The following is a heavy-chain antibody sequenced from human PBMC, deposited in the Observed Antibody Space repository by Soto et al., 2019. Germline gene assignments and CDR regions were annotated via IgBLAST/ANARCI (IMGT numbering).Heavy chain of an antibody. Sequence: SETLSLTCAVYGGSFSGYYWSWIRQPPGKGLEWIGEINHSGSTNYNPSLKSRVTISVDTPKNQFSLKLSSVTAADTAVYYCARGGQYNWKLNWFDPWGQGTLVTVSS. D-gene: IGHD1-20*01. J-gene: IGHJ5*02. CDR2: INHSGST. CDR1: GGSFSGYY. CDR3: ARGGQYNWKLNWFDP. V-gene: IGHV4-34*01.